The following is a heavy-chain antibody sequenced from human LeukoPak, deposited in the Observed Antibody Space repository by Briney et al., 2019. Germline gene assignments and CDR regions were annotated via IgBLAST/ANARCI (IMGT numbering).Heavy chain of an antibody. CDR3: ARGNRYYYGSGSAFDI. CDR2: ISGSGGST. D-gene: IGHD3-10*01. V-gene: IGHV3-23*01. CDR1: GFTFSSYA. J-gene: IGHJ3*02. Sequence: GGSLRLSCAASGFTFSSYAMSWVRQAPGKGLEWVSAISGSGGSTYYADSVKGRFTISRDNSKNTLYLQMNSLRAEDTAVYYCARGNRYYYGSGSAFDIWGQGTMVTVSS.